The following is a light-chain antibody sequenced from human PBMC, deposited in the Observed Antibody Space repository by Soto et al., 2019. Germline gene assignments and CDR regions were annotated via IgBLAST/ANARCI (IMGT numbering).Light chain of an antibody. V-gene: IGKV1-5*03. CDR3: QQYNSFPT. CDR2: KAS. CDR1: QSISSW. J-gene: IGKJ1*01. Sequence: DIQMTQSPSTLSASVGDRVTITCRASQSISSWLAWYQQKPGKAPKLLIYKASSLESWVPSRFSGSGSGTEFTLTISSLQPDYFATYYCQQYNSFPTFGQGTKVEIK.